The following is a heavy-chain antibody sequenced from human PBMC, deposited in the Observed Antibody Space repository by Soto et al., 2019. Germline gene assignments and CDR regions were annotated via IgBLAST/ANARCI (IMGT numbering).Heavy chain of an antibody. CDR2: IWYDGSNK. V-gene: IGHV3-33*01. D-gene: IGHD3-3*01. Sequence: GGSLRLSCAASGFTFSSYGMHWVRQAPGKGLEWVAVIWYDGSNKYYADSVKGRFTISRDNSKNTLYLQMNSLRAEDTAVYYCARDPPLHFGVVMGDDTGLGMDVWGQGTTVTVSS. J-gene: IGHJ6*02. CDR3: ARDPPLHFGVVMGDDTGLGMDV. CDR1: GFTFSSYG.